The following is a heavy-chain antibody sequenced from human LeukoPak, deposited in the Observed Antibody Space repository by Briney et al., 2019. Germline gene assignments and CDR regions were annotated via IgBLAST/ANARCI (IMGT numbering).Heavy chain of an antibody. CDR2: MNPNSSNT. D-gene: IGHD6-19*01. V-gene: IGHV1-8*01. CDR1: GYTFTSYD. J-gene: IGHJ4*02. Sequence: ASVKVSCKASGYTFTSYDINWVRQATGQGLEWMVWMNPNSSNTGYAQKFQGRVTMTNTTSISTAYMELSSLRSEATAVYYCARGSVAGDYWGQGTLVTVSS. CDR3: ARGSVAGDY.